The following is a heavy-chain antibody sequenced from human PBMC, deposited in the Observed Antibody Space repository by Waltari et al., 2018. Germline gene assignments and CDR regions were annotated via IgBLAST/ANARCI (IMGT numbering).Heavy chain of an antibody. J-gene: IGHJ4*02. D-gene: IGHD1-1*01. CDR2: LNKEVIER. Sequence: EVQLVESGGGLAHPGGSLTLSCVGSGFTLRNYWMTWVRRAPGQGLEWVDTLNKEVIERYYVDLGRCRFIISKDDAKNSLSLEMNILAVEDTAIYYCARDSPDKHWKFFGNDHWGQGTLVNVSP. CDR1: GFTLRNYW. CDR3: ARDSPDKHWKFFGNDH. V-gene: IGHV3-7*01.